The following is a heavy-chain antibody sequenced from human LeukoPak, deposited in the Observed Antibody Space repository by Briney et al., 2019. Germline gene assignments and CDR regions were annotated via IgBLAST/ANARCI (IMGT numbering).Heavy chain of an antibody. J-gene: IGHJ3*02. D-gene: IGHD3-3*01. CDR3: ARVLESVATGAFDI. CDR1: GYTLTELS. Sequence: ASVKVSCKVSGYTLTELSMHWVRQAPGKGLEWMGGIIPIFGTANYAQKFQGRVTITADESTSTAYMELSSLRSEDTAVYYCARVLESVATGAFDIWGQGTMVTVSS. CDR2: IIPIFGTA. V-gene: IGHV1-69*13.